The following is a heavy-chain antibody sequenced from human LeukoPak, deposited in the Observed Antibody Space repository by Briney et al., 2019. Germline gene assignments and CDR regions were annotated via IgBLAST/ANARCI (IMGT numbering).Heavy chain of an antibody. J-gene: IGHJ4*02. CDR1: GGSISSSSYY. CDR3: VKEGGTSSWYFRGFDD. Sequence: PSETLSLTCTVSGGSISSSSYYWGWIRQPPGKGLEWVSRINPDGRSTHYADSVRGRFTISRDNAKNTLFLQMDTLRAEDTAVYYCVKEGGTSSWYFRGFDDWGQGALVTVSS. D-gene: IGHD6-13*01. V-gene: IGHV3-74*01. CDR2: INPDGRST.